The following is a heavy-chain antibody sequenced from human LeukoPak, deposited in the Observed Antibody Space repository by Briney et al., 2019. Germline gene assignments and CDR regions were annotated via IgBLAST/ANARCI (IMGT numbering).Heavy chain of an antibody. CDR2: ISSSGSTI. CDR1: GFTFSDYY. J-gene: IGHJ4*02. CDR3: ARGGPYCSGGSCYPHY. Sequence: GGSLRLSCAASGFTFSDYYMSWICQAPGKGLEWVSYISSSGSTIYYADSVKGRFTVSRDNAKNSLYLQMNSLRAEDTAVYYCARGGPYCSGGSCYPHYWGQGTLVTVSS. V-gene: IGHV3-11*04. D-gene: IGHD2-15*01.